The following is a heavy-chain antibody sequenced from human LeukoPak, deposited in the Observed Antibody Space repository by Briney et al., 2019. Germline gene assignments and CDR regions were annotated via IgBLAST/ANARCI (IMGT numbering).Heavy chain of an antibody. V-gene: IGHV4-59*08. D-gene: IGHD7-27*01. J-gene: IGHJ4*02. CDR1: GGSISTYY. CDR2: NYYSGST. Sequence: SETLSLTCTVSGGSISTYYWSWIRQPPGKGLECIGYNYYSGSTNYNPSLKSRVTISVDTSKNQFSLKLTSVTAADTAVYYCARLNGGRWGQGILVTISS. CDR3: ARLNGGR.